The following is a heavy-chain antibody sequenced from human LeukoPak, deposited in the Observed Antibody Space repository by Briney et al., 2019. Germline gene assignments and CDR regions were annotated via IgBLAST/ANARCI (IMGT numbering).Heavy chain of an antibody. D-gene: IGHD1-14*01. Sequence: PGGSLRLSCAASGFTFSSYGMHWVRQAPGKGLEWVAVIWSAGSTPFCTDSVKGRFTISRDNSKNTLYLQMNSLRVEDTAVYYCAGITGTWTYDYWGQGTLVTVSS. V-gene: IGHV3-33*01. J-gene: IGHJ4*02. CDR1: GFTFSSYG. CDR2: IWSAGSTP. CDR3: AGITGTWTYDY.